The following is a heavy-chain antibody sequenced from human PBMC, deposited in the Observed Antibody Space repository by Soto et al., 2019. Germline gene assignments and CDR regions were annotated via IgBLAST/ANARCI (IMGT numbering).Heavy chain of an antibody. CDR1: GSTFSIYN. CDR3: ATRIGEAGKLDY. D-gene: IGHD6-13*01. V-gene: IGHV3-48*01. CDR2: ISSSSSAI. J-gene: IGHJ4*02. Sequence: GGSLRLSCVASGSTFSIYNMNWVRQAPGKGLEWVSYISSSSSAIYYADSVEGRFTISRDNAKNSLYLQINSLGAEDTAVYYCATRIGEAGKLDYWGQGTLVTVSS.